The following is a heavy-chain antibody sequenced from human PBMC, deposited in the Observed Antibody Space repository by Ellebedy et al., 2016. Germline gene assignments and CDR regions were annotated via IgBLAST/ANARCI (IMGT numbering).Heavy chain of an antibody. CDR3: ASDGVVMIAATLDY. Sequence: GESLKISCAASGFTFSSYWMHWVRQAPGKGLEWVSHINNDGSDTTYADSVKGRFTISRDNTRNMLYLQMNSLRVEDTAGYYCASDGVVMIAATLDYWGQGTLVTVSS. J-gene: IGHJ4*02. CDR1: GFTFSSYW. V-gene: IGHV3-74*03. D-gene: IGHD2-15*01. CDR2: INNDGSDT.